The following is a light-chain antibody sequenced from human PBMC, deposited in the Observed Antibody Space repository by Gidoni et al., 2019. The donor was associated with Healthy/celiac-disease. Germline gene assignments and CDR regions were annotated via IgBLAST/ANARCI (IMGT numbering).Light chain of an antibody. V-gene: IGKV3-11*01. CDR3: QQRSNWPPGFT. CDR1: QSVSSY. CDR2: DAS. J-gene: IGKJ3*01. Sequence: ETVLTQSPATLSLSPGERATLSCRARQSVSSYLAWYQQKPGQAPRLLIYDASNRATGIPARFSGSGSGTDFTLTISSLEPEDFAVYYCQQRSNWPPGFTFGPGTKVDIK.